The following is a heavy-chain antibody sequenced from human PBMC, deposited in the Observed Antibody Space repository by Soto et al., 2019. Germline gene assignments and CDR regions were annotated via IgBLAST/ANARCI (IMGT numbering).Heavy chain of an antibody. J-gene: IGHJ4*02. CDR1: GGSFSGYF. Sequence: SETLSLTCTVSGGSFSGYFWTWIRQPPGKGLEWLAEINHSGITNYNPSVESRVSMSVDTSKNQLSLRLYSVTAADTAVYYCVRGPYNYNSRYFDYWGQGTLVTVSS. D-gene: IGHD1-1*01. CDR3: VRGPYNYNSRYFDY. V-gene: IGHV4-34*01. CDR2: INHSGIT.